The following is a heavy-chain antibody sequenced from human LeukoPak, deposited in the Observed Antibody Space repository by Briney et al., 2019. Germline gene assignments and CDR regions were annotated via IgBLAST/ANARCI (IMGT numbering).Heavy chain of an antibody. D-gene: IGHD5-24*01. CDR3: ARLHPRWLQQTIDP. CDR2: IYYSGST. Sequence: SETLSLTCTVSGGSISSSSYYWGWIRQPPGKGLEWIGSIYYSGSTYYNPSLKSRVTISVDTSKNQFSLKLSSVTAADTAVYYCARLHPRWLQQTIDPWGQGTLVTVSS. CDR1: GGSISSSSYY. J-gene: IGHJ5*02. V-gene: IGHV4-39*01.